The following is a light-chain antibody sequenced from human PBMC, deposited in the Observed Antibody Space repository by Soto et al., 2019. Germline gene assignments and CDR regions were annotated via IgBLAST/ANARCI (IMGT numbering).Light chain of an antibody. Sequence: DIQLTQSPSFLSASVGDRVTITCRASQGISRYLAWYQQKPGKAPKLLIYGASTLQRGVPSRFSGSGSGTEFILTISSLQPEDFATYYCQQLNSYPTFTFGPGTKVDIK. V-gene: IGKV1-9*01. CDR2: GAS. J-gene: IGKJ3*01. CDR3: QQLNSYPTFT. CDR1: QGISRY.